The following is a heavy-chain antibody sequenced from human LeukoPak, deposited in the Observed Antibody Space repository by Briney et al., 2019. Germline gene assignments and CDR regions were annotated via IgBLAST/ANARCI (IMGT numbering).Heavy chain of an antibody. CDR3: ARRSKDYGSGSYYYVYEGFDY. CDR2: INSDGSST. J-gene: IGHJ4*02. V-gene: IGHV3-74*01. Sequence: PGGSLRLSCGASGFIFSRYWMNWVRQAPGKGLVWVSRINSDGSSTSYADSVKGRFTISRDNAKNTLYLQMNSLRAEDTGVYYCARRSKDYGSGSYYYVYEGFDYWGQGTLVTVSS. D-gene: IGHD3-10*01. CDR1: GFIFSRYW.